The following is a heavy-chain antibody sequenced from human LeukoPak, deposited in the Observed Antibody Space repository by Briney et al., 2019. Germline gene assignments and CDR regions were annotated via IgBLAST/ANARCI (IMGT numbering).Heavy chain of an antibody. V-gene: IGHV3-48*04. CDR3: ARKYCSSTSCLFDY. J-gene: IGHJ4*02. Sequence: GGSLRLSCAASGFTFNSYSMNWVRQAPGKGLEWVSYISNSGSPIYYADSVKGRFTISRDNAKNSLYLQMNSLRAEDTAVYYCARKYCSSTSCLFDYWGQGTLVTVSS. CDR1: GFTFNSYS. D-gene: IGHD2-2*01. CDR2: ISNSGSPI.